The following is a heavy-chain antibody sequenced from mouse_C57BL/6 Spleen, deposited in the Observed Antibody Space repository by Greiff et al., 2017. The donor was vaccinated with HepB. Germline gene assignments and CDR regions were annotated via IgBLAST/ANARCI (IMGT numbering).Heavy chain of an antibody. Sequence: QVQLQQPGAELVKPGASVKMSCKASGYTFTSYWITWVKQRPGQGLEWIGDIYPGSGSTNYNEKFKSKATLTVDTSSSTAYMQLSSLTSEDSAVYYGARRSVYDENALDYWGQGTSVTAAS. CDR3: ARRSVYDENALDY. V-gene: IGHV1-55*01. CDR2: IYPGSGST. CDR1: GYTFTSYW. J-gene: IGHJ4*01. D-gene: IGHD2-12*01.